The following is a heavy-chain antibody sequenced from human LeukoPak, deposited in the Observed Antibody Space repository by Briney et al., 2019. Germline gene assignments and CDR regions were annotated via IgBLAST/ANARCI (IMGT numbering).Heavy chain of an antibody. Sequence: GGSLRLSCAASGFTFRGYSMNWVRQAPGKGLEWVSYISSSTNTIYYADSVKGRFTISRDNAKDSLYLQMNGLRGEDTAVYYCARDSDPLDFKSSPFDFWGQGSLVTVSS. CDR2: ISSSTNTI. CDR3: ARDSDPLDFKSSPFDF. D-gene: IGHD3-9*01. CDR1: GFTFRGYS. V-gene: IGHV3-48*01. J-gene: IGHJ4*02.